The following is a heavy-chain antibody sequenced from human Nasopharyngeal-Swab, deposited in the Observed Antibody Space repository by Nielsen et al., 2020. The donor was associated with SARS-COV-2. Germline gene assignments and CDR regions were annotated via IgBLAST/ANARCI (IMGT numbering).Heavy chain of an antibody. CDR2: VSQGGGT. Sequence: PGKGLEWIGEVSQGGGTNYNPSLKNRVTISAATSKNQFSLKLSSVTAAETAVYYCARGGAGVVPSPVLGLGPYYSYYYMDVWGKGTTVTVSS. D-gene: IGHD2-2*01. CDR3: ARGGAGVVPSPVLGLGPYYSYYYMDV. J-gene: IGHJ6*03. V-gene: IGHV4-34*01.